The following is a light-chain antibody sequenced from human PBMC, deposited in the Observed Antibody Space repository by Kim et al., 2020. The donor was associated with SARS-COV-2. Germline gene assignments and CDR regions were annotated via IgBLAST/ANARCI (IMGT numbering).Light chain of an antibody. CDR3: LVMHGGAWV. CDR2: TTG. Sequence: PGGTGTRTCASSSEAGTSGYLPNWFQHKPEQAPRALNYTTGNKHSWTPARFSGSLRGGKAALTLSCVQPEDEAEYFCLVMHGGAWVFGGGTQLTVL. CDR1: SEAGTSGYL. J-gene: IGLJ3*02. V-gene: IGLV7-43*01.